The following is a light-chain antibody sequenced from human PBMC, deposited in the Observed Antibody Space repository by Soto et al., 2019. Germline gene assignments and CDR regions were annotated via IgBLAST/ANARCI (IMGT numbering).Light chain of an antibody. Sequence: EIVLTQSPATLSSSPGETATLSCRASQYVGTRLAWYQHKPGQAPRLLIYYTSNRATGIPARFSGSGSGTDFTLTISSLAPEEFAIYYCHQRQSSPRTFGQGTKVEIK. J-gene: IGKJ1*01. V-gene: IGKV3-11*01. CDR2: YTS. CDR1: QYVGTR. CDR3: HQRQSSPRT.